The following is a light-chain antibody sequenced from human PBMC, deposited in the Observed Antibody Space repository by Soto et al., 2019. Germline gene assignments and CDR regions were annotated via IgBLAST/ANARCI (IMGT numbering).Light chain of an antibody. CDR1: SSNIGAGFD. CDR2: TNN. CDR3: QSYDRSLNAL. V-gene: IGLV1-40*01. Sequence: QSVLTQPPSVSGAPGQRVTISCTGSSSNIGAGFDVHWYQQLPGTAPKLLIYTNNNRPSGVPGRFSGSKSGSSASLAITGLQAEDEAVYYCQSYDRSLNALFGGGTKLTVL. J-gene: IGLJ2*01.